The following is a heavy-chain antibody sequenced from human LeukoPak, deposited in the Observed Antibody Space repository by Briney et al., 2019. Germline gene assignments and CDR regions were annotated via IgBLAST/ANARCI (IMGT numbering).Heavy chain of an antibody. V-gene: IGHV3-23*01. CDR1: GFTFSSYA. J-gene: IGHJ4*02. Sequence: PGGSLRLSCAASGFTFSSYAMSWVRQAPGKGLEWVSAISGSGGSTYYADSVKGRFTISRDNSKNTLYLQMNSLRAEDTAVYYCAKRPDIVVVPAAIHYWGQGTLVTVSS. D-gene: IGHD2-2*01. CDR3: AKRPDIVVVPAAIHY. CDR2: ISGSGGST.